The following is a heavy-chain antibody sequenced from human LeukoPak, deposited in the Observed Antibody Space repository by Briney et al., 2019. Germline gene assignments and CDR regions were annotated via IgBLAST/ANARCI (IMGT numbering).Heavy chain of an antibody. CDR2: LSYSGTT. Sequence: SETLSLTCTVSGDSISSYYWSWIRQPPGKGREWIGYLSYSGTTSYNPSLKGRVTMSVDTSKNQFSLKLNSVTAADTAVYFCARGMAAAYDYNWFDPWGQGALVTVSS. CDR1: GDSISSYY. J-gene: IGHJ5*02. V-gene: IGHV4-59*12. CDR3: ARGMAAAYDYNWFDP. D-gene: IGHD5-12*01.